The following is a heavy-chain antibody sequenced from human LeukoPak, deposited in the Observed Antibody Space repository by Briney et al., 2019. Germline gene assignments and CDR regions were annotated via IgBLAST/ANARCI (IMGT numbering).Heavy chain of an antibody. D-gene: IGHD3-22*01. CDR3: ARHGDDSSGRDKAFDI. CDR2: IDPSDSYT. J-gene: IGHJ3*02. CDR1: GYSFTSYW. Sequence: GESLKISCKGSGYSFTSYWISWVRQMPGKGLEWMGRIDPSDSYTNYSPSFQGHVTISADKSISTAYLQWSGLKASDTAMYYCARHGDDSSGRDKAFDIWGQGTMVTVSS. V-gene: IGHV5-10-1*01.